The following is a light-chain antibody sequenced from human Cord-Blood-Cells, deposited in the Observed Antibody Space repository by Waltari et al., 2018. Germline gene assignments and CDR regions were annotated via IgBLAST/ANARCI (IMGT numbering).Light chain of an antibody. CDR2: GAS. CDR1: QSVSSSY. J-gene: IGKJ1*01. CDR3: QQYGSSRGWT. V-gene: IGKV3-20*01. Sequence: EIVLTQSPGTLSLSPGERATLSCRASQSVSSSYLAWYQQKPGQPPRLLIYGASSRAPGIPDRFIGGGSGTDFTLPTSSLEPEDFAVYYCQQYGSSRGWTFGQGPKVKSN.